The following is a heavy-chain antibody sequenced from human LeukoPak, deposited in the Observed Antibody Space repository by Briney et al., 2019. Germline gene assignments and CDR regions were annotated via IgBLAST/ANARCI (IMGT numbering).Heavy chain of an antibody. V-gene: IGHV1-69*01. Sequence: ASVKVSCKASGGTFSNYAISWVRQAPGQGLEWMGGIIPIFGTANYAQKFQGSVTITADESTSTAYMELSSLRSEDTAVYYCARMVDVITIYGGRPVLQNWFDPWGQGTLVTVSS. CDR1: GGTFSNYA. J-gene: IGHJ5*02. CDR3: ARMVDVITIYGGRPVLQNWFDP. CDR2: IIPIFGTA. D-gene: IGHD3-9*01.